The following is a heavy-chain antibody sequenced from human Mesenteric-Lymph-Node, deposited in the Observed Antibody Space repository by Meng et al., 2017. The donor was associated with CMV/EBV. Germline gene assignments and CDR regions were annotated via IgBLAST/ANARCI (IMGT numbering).Heavy chain of an antibody. CDR2: VYWNDAK. J-gene: IGHJ4*02. Sequence: SGFSRTNAGVGGGWIRQPPGKALEWLAVVYWNDAKLYSPSLRSRLSISKDTSRNQVVLTMTDMDPEDTATYYCARPFYFDSSGYFFDHWGQGALVTVSS. D-gene: IGHD3-22*01. CDR3: ARPFYFDSSGYFFDH. CDR1: GFSRTNAGVG. V-gene: IGHV2-5*01.